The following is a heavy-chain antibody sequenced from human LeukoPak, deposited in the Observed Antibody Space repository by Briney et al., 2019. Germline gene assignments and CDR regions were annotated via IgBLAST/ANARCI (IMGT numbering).Heavy chain of an antibody. V-gene: IGHV1-46*01. CDR1: GYTFTSYY. Sequence: AASVKVSCKASGYTFTSYYMHWVRQAPGQGLEWMGIINPSGGSPSYAQKFQGRVTMTRDTSTSTVYMELTSLRSEDTAVYYCARDLSGSNYYASGSYADWGQGTLVTVSS. CDR2: INPSGGSP. D-gene: IGHD3-10*01. CDR3: ARDLSGSNYYASGSYAD. J-gene: IGHJ4*02.